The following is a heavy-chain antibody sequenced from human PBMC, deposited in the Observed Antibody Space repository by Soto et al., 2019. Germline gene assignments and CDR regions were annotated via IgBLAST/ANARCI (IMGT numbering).Heavy chain of an antibody. CDR1: GGSISSGDYY. V-gene: IGHV4-30-4*01. CDR2: IYYSGST. CDR3: ARGSKQRLRYFDWSPNNWFDP. D-gene: IGHD3-9*01. J-gene: IGHJ5*02. Sequence: LSLTCTVSGGSISSGDYYWSWIRQPPGKGLEWIGYIYYSGSTYYNPSLKSRVIISVDTSKNQFSLKLSSVTAADTAVYYCARGSKQRLRYFDWSPNNWFDPWGQGTLVTVSS.